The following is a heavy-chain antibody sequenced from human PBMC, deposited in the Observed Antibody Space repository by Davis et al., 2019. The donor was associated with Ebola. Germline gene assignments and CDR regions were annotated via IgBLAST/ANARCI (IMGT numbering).Heavy chain of an antibody. CDR2: INPSGGST. CDR1: GYTFTSYY. V-gene: IGHV1-46*01. D-gene: IGHD3-3*01. Sequence: ASVKVSCKASGYTFTSYYMHWVRQAPGQGLEWMGIINPSGGSTSYAQKFQGRVTMTRDTSTSTVYMELSSLRSEDTAVYYCARDQGLDFWSGYYIMDRARLGYWGQGTLVTVSS. CDR3: ARDQGLDFWSGYYIMDRARLGY. J-gene: IGHJ4*02.